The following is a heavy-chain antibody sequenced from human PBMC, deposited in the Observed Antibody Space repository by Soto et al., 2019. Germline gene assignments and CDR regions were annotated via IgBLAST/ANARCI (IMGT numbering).Heavy chain of an antibody. D-gene: IGHD1-20*01. V-gene: IGHV4-34*01. CDR1: GGSFSGYY. Sequence: PSETLSLTCAVYGGSFSGYYWTWIRQPPGKGLEWIGEINHSGSTNYKPSLRSRVTISVDTSKNQLSLKVNSVTAADTAVYYCARGRTLITGTSPDYWGQGTLVTVSS. J-gene: IGHJ4*02. CDR3: ARGRTLITGTSPDY. CDR2: INHSGST.